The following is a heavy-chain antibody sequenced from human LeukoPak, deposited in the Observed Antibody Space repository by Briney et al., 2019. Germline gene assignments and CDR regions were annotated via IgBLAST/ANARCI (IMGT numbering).Heavy chain of an antibody. V-gene: IGHV4-59*01. CDR3: GRNTAMVDYYFDY. Sequence: SETLSLTCTLSGGSISSYYWSWIRQPPGKGLEWIGYIYYSGSTNYNTSLKSRVTISLDTPKKQISLKVSYVTASDTAVYYCGRNTAMVDYYFDYWGQGTLVTVSS. CDR2: IYYSGST. CDR1: GGSISSYY. J-gene: IGHJ4*02. D-gene: IGHD5-18*01.